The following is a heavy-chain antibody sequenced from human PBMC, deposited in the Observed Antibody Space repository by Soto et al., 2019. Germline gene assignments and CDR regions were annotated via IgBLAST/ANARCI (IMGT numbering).Heavy chain of an antibody. Sequence: EVQLVESGGDLVQPGGSLRLSCAASGFTLSTFGMNWVRQAPGKGLEWVANISSGGSTMYYADSVKGRFTISRDNAKNSLSLQMNSLTDEDTAVYYCARGGGTMRQYFDCWGQGTLVTVSS. CDR3: ARGGGTMRQYFDC. J-gene: IGHJ4*02. CDR2: ISSGGSTM. D-gene: IGHD6-25*01. V-gene: IGHV3-48*02. CDR1: GFTLSTFG.